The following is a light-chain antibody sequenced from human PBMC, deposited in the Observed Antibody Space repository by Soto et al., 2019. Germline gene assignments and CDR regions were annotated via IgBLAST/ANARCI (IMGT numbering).Light chain of an antibody. Sequence: QSVLTQPASVSGSHGQSITISCTGTTSDVGSYNPVSWYQQHPGKAPKLMIFEVTKRPSGVSSRFSGSKSDNTASLTISGLQTEDEADYYCCSYAGSSTHYVFGTGTKVTVL. CDR3: CSYAGSSTHYV. J-gene: IGLJ1*01. CDR1: TSDVGSYNP. V-gene: IGLV2-23*02. CDR2: EVT.